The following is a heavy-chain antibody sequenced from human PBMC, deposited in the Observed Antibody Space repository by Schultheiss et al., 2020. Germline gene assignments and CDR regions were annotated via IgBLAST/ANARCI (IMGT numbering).Heavy chain of an antibody. CDR2: ISSSGSTI. J-gene: IGHJ5*02. CDR3: ARGPQIAAPFDP. CDR1: GFIFSDYY. Sequence: GGSLRLSCAASGFIFSDYYMDWVRQAPGKGLEWVSYISSSGSTIYYADSVKGRFTISRDNAKNSLYLQMNSLRAEDTAVYYCARGPQIAAPFDPWGQGTLVTVSS. D-gene: IGHD2-15*01. V-gene: IGHV3-11*01.